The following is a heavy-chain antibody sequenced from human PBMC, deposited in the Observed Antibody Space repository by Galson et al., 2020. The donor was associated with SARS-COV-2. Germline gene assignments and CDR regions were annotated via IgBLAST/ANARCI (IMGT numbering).Heavy chain of an antibody. CDR1: GYTLTELS. J-gene: IGHJ5*02. CDR2: FDPEDGET. V-gene: IGHV1-24*01. CDR3: ATSSSFSRVGWFDP. Sequence: ASVKVSCNVSGYTLTELSMHWVRQAPGKGLEWMGGFDPEDGETIYAQKFQGRVTMTEDTSTDTAYMELSSLRSEDTAVYYCATSSSFSRVGWFDPWGQGTLVTVSS. D-gene: IGHD6-6*01.